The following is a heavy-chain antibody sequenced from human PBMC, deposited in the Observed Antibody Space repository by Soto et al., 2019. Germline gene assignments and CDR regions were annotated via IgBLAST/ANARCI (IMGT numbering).Heavy chain of an antibody. V-gene: IGHV4-34*01. CDR2: IDHGGST. D-gene: IGHD3-10*01. J-gene: IGHJ5*02. CDR3: ARGPSATVRGVFTA. Sequence: ETVSLTCAVYGGAFSVYSWTWILQPPGKGPEWIGEIDHGGSTTYNPSLKSRVTISVDTSKNQFSLKLSSVTAADTAVYYCARGPSATVRGVFTAWGQGTLVTVSS. CDR1: GGAFSVYS.